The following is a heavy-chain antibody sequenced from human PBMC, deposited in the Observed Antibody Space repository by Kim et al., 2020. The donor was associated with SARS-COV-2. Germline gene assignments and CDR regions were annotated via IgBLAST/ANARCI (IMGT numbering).Heavy chain of an antibody. V-gene: IGHV4-31*03. D-gene: IGHD5-12*01. CDR1: GGSISSGGYY. J-gene: IGHJ4*02. CDR3: ARVYSGYDWVHDY. CDR2: IYYSGST. Sequence: SETLSLTCTVSGGSISSGGYYWSWIRQHPGKGLEWIGYIYYSGSTYYNPSLKSRVTISVDTSKNQFSLKLSSVTAADTAVYYCARVYSGYDWVHDYWGQGTLVTVSS.